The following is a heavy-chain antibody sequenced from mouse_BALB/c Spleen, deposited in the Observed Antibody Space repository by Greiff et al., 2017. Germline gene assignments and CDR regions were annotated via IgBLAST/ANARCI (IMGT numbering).Heavy chain of an antibody. J-gene: IGHJ4*01. Sequence: EVQRVESGGDLVKPGGSLKLSCAASGFTFSSYGMSWVRQTPDKRLEWVATISSGGSYTYYPDSVKGRFTISRDNAKNTLYLQMSSLKSEDTAMYYCARGSDRAMDYWGQGTSVTVSS. CDR3: ARGSDRAMDY. CDR2: ISSGGSYT. CDR1: GFTFSSYG. V-gene: IGHV5-6*01.